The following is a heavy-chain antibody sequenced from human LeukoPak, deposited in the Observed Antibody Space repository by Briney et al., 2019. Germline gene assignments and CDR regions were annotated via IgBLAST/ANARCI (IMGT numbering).Heavy chain of an antibody. J-gene: IGHJ3*02. Sequence: SETLSLTCTVSAGSISTYYWNWIRQPPRKGLEWIGYIYYSGRTNYNPSLMSRVTISLDTSKKQVSLKLRSVTAADTAVYYCARDQWGGNYIHDAFDIWGQGTMVTVSS. CDR2: IYYSGRT. V-gene: IGHV4-59*12. CDR3: ARDQWGGNYIHDAFDI. D-gene: IGHD4-23*01. CDR1: AGSISTYY.